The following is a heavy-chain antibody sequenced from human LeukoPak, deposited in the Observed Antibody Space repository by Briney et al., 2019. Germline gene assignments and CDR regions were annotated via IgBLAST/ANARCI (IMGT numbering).Heavy chain of an antibody. Sequence: GGSLRLSCAASGFTFSSYAMYWVRQAPGKGLECVSAISSNGGSTYYANSVKGRFTISRDNSKNTLYLQMGSLRAEDMAVYYCARDKEDLDYYNYGMDVWGQGTTVTVSS. V-gene: IGHV3-64*01. CDR1: GFTFSSYA. J-gene: IGHJ6*02. CDR3: ARDKEDLDYYNYGMDV. CDR2: ISSNGGST. D-gene: IGHD3-16*01.